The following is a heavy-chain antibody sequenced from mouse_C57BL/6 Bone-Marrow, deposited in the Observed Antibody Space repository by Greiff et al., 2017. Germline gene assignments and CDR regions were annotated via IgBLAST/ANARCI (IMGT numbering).Heavy chain of an antibody. CDR2: LHPSDSDN. CDR1: GYTFTSYW. Sequence: VQLQQPGAELVKPGASVKVSCKASGYTFTSYWMHWVKQRPGQGLEWIGRLHPSDSDNNYNQKFKGKATLNVDKSSRTAYMQLSSLTSADSAVYYCAIIRGLAYWGQGTLVTVSA. V-gene: IGHV1-74*01. CDR3: AIIRGLAY. J-gene: IGHJ3*01. D-gene: IGHD3-3*01.